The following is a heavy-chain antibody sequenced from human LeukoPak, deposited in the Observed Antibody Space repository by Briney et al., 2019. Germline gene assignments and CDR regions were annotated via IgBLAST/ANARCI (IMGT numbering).Heavy chain of an antibody. D-gene: IGHD2-2*01. CDR1: GYTFTSYG. V-gene: IGHV1-18*01. CDR2: ISAYNGNT. CDR3: ARTVSCSSTSCYLSDY. Sequence: GASVKVSCKASGYTFTSYGISWVRQAPGQGLEWMGWISAYNGNTNYAQKLQGRVTMTTDTSTSTAYMELRSVRSDDTAVYYCARTVSCSSTSCYLSDYWGQGTLVTVSS. J-gene: IGHJ4*02.